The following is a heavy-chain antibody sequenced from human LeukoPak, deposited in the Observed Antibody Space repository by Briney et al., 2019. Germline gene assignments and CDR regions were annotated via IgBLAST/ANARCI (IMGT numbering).Heavy chain of an antibody. Sequence: SVKVSCTAAGGTYCSYAISWGRQAPGQGLEWMGGIILIFGTANYAQKWQGRITITTDESTRTAYMELSSLRSEDTAVYYCTRDSRPYYYDSSGYYGAFDIWGQGTMVTVSS. CDR1: GGTYCSYA. CDR3: TRDSRPYYYDSSGYYGAFDI. V-gene: IGHV1-69*05. J-gene: IGHJ3*02. CDR2: IILIFGTA. D-gene: IGHD3-22*01.